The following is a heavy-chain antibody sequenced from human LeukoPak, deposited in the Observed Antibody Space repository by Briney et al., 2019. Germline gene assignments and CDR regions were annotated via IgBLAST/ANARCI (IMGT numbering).Heavy chain of an antibody. D-gene: IGHD6-19*01. J-gene: IGHJ4*02. Sequence: PGGSLRLSCAASGFTFSSYSMNWVRQAPGKGLEWVSYISSSSSTIYYADSVKGRFTISRDNAKNSLYLQMNSLRAEDTAVYYCARLAVALADYWGQGTLVTVSS. CDR1: GFTFSSYS. V-gene: IGHV3-48*04. CDR3: ARLAVALADY. CDR2: ISSSSSTI.